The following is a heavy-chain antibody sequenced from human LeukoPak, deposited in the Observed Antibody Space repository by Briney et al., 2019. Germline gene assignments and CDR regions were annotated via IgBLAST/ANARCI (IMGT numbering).Heavy chain of an antibody. Sequence: ASVKVSCKASGYTFTSYGISWVRQAPGQGLEWMGWISAYNGNTNYAQKLQGRVTMTTDTSTSAAYMELRSLRSDDTAVYYCARGLRFLEWLLSPTPYFDYWGQGTLVTVSS. V-gene: IGHV1-18*01. J-gene: IGHJ4*02. CDR2: ISAYNGNT. CDR1: GYTFTSYG. D-gene: IGHD3-3*01. CDR3: ARGLRFLEWLLSPTPYFDY.